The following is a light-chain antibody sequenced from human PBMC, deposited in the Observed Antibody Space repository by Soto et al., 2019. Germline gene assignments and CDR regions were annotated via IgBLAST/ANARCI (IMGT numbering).Light chain of an antibody. J-gene: IGLJ1*01. CDR1: SSDVGGYNY. CDR3: SSYAGSNNLKV. V-gene: IGLV2-8*01. CDR2: EVT. Sequence: QSALTQPPSASGSPGQSVTISCTGTSSDVGGYNYVSWYQQHPGKAPKLMIYEVTMRPSGVPDRFSGSKSGNTASLTVSGLQAEDEADYYCSSYAGSNNLKVFGTGTKVT.